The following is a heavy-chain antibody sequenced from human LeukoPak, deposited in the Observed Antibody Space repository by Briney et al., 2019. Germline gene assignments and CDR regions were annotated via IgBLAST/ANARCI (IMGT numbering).Heavy chain of an antibody. Sequence: ASVKVSCEASGYTFNTYGISWVRQAPGQGLEWMGWIGTENAYTIYAEKFQGRVTLTTDTSTTTVHMELRSLRSDDTAVYYCARDRERGLDYWGQGSLVTVSS. V-gene: IGHV1-18*01. D-gene: IGHD5-24*01. J-gene: IGHJ4*02. CDR3: ARDRERGLDY. CDR1: GYTFNTYG. CDR2: IGTENAYT.